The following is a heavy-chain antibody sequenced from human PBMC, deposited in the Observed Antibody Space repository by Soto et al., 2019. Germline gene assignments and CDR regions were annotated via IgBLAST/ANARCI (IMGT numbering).Heavy chain of an antibody. V-gene: IGHV3-23*01. CDR1: GFTFSSYA. CDR3: ARRGSGSYYDY. Sequence: EVQLLESGGGLVQPGGSLRLSCAASGFTFSSYAMRWVRQAPGKGLEWVSAISGSGGSTYYADSVKGRFTISRDNAKNTLYLQMNSLRAEDTAVYYCARRGSGSYYDYWGQGTLVTVSS. CDR2: ISGSGGST. D-gene: IGHD1-26*01. J-gene: IGHJ4*02.